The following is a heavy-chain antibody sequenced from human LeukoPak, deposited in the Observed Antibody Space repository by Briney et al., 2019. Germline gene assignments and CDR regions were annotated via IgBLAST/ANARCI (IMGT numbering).Heavy chain of an antibody. V-gene: IGHV3-9*01. J-gene: IGHJ4*02. CDR1: GFTFDDYA. Sequence: PGRSLRLSCAASGFTFDDYAMHWVRQAPGKGLEWVSGISWNSGSIGYADSVKGRFTISRDNAKNSLYLQMNSLRAEDTALYYCAKAVYSSSPPPYYFDNWGQGTLVTVSS. CDR3: AKAVYSSSPPPYYFDN. D-gene: IGHD6-6*01. CDR2: ISWNSGSI.